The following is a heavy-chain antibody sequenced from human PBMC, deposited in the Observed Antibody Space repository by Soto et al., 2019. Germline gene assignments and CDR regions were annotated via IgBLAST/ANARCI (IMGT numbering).Heavy chain of an antibody. V-gene: IGHV3-30*02. CDR1: GFIFSNNG. Sequence: HPGGSLRLSCVVSGFIFSNNGMHWVRQTPGKGLEWVAFMSYDGSDTFYADSVKGRFTISRDNSKNTLFLHMSNLRAEDTAMYYCTIVRVADSALDHWGQGTLVTVSS. D-gene: IGHD3-10*02. CDR3: TIVRVADSALDH. J-gene: IGHJ4*02. CDR2: MSYDGSDT.